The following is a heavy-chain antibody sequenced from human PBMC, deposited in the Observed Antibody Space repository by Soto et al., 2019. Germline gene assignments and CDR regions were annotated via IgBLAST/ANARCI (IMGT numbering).Heavy chain of an antibody. CDR1: RFSGTNNKY. CDR3: ARDSRYCTDGGCSSMRDAFDV. V-gene: IGHV4-4*02. Sequence: QAQPQESGPGLVSPSGTLSLTCTASRFSGTNNKYWNWVRQSPGKALEWIGEISHSVATYYNPSLRGRATISMAQSKNQISTDMASVTAADTAVYYCARDSRYCTDGGCSSMRDAFDVWGQGALVTVSS. D-gene: IGHD2-15*01. J-gene: IGHJ3*01. CDR2: ISHSVAT.